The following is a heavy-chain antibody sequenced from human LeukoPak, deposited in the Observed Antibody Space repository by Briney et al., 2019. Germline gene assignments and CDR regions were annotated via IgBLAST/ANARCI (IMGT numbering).Heavy chain of an antibody. J-gene: IGHJ4*02. V-gene: IGHV4-31*03. CDR1: GGSVSSGGYS. Sequence: SETLSLTCTVSGGSVSSGGYSWSWIRQHPGEGLEWIGYIYYSGTTYYNPSLKSRLTISLDTSKNQFSLKLTSVTAADTAVYYCATAAQNWNNAPYFDFWGQETLVTVSS. CDR3: ATAAQNWNNAPYFDF. CDR2: IYYSGTT. D-gene: IGHD1-1*01.